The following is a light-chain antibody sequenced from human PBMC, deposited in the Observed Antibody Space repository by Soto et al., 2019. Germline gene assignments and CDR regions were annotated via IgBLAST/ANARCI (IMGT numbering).Light chain of an antibody. CDR3: QQSYSTPPT. CDR2: AAS. J-gene: IGKJ4*01. CDR1: QTLSSY. Sequence: DIQMTQSPSSLSASVGDRVTITCRASQTLSSYLNWYQQKPGKDPKLLIYAASSLQSGVPSRFSGSGSGTDFTLTISSLQTEDFATYYCQQSYSTPPTFGRGTKVDIK. V-gene: IGKV1-39*01.